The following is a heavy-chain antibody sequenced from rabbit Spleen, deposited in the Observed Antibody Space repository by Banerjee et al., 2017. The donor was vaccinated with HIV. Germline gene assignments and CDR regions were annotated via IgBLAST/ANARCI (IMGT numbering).Heavy chain of an antibody. CDR1: EFSFRDGDV. CDR2: INASTGKP. CDR3: ARDLVGVIGWNFYL. V-gene: IGHV1S45*01. Sequence: QEQLVESGGGMVKPEGSLTITGKDSEFSFRDGDVKWWVRQAPGKELEWIVCINASTGKPVYASWASGRFTISRTSSTTVTLRMTSLTAADRATYFCARDLVGVIGWNFYLWGPGTLVTVS. J-gene: IGHJ4*01. D-gene: IGHD1-1*01.